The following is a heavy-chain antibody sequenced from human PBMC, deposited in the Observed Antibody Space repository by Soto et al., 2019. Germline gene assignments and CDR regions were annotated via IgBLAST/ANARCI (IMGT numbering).Heavy chain of an antibody. CDR1: GFSFSSYD. D-gene: IGHD3-3*01. J-gene: IGHJ4*02. V-gene: IGHV3-23*01. Sequence: DVQLLESGGGLVQPGGSLRLSCAASGFSFSSYDMSWVRQAPGKGLKWVSTISGSDGKTFYADSVKGRFSISRDTSKNTLYLQMNSLRADDTAVYYCARWSYLDYWGQGTRVTVSS. CDR2: ISGSDGKT. CDR3: ARWSYLDY.